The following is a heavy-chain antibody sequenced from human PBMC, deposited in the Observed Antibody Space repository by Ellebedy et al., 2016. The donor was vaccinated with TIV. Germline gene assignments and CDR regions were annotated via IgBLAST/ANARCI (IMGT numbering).Heavy chain of an antibody. CDR1: GFTFSSYA. D-gene: IGHD1-1*01. Sequence: GGSLRLSXAAPGFTFSSYAMSWVRQAPGKGLEWVSAISGSGGSTYYADSVKGRFTISRDNSKNTLYLQMNSLRAEDTAVYYCAKTPFSELRYFDYWGQGTLVTVSS. CDR2: ISGSGGST. J-gene: IGHJ4*02. V-gene: IGHV3-23*01. CDR3: AKTPFSELRYFDY.